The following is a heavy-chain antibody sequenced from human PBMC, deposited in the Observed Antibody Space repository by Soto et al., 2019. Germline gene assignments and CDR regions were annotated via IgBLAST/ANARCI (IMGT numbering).Heavy chain of an antibody. V-gene: IGHV3-30*03. CDR3: ARDGTAGELNYSPYYKMAV. J-gene: IGHJ6*02. Sequence: GGSLRLSCAASGFTFSSYGMHWVRQAPGKGLEWVAVISYDGSNKYYADSVKGRFTISRDNSKNTLYLQMNSLRAEDTAVYYCARDGTAGELNYSPYYKMAVWGQGTTVTVSS. CDR2: ISYDGSNK. CDR1: GFTFSSYG. D-gene: IGHD6-13*01.